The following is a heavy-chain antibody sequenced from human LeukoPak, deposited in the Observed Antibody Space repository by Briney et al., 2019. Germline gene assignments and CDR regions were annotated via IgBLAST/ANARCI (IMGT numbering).Heavy chain of an antibody. CDR3: SRHVESLSGYFDD. V-gene: IGHV3-73*01. Sequence: GGSLRLSCAASGFTFSGSAMHWVRQASGKGLEWVGRIRSKANNYATAYAASVKGRFTISRDDSKSTAYLQMNSLKTGDTAVYYCSRHVESLSGYFDDWGQGTLVTVSS. CDR1: GFTFSGSA. J-gene: IGHJ4*02. D-gene: IGHD3-16*02. CDR2: IRSKANNYAT.